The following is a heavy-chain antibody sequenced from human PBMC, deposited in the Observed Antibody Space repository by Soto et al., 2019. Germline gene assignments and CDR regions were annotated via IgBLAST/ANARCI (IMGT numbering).Heavy chain of an antibody. D-gene: IGHD6-6*01. V-gene: IGHV3-21*01. CDR3: ERQYISHDGLDV. J-gene: IGHJ6*02. CDR2: ISSHTYI. Sequence: GGSLRLSCAASGVNLSAYSMNWVRQAPGKGLEWVSSISSHTYIYYADSMKGRFTISRDNAKNSVYLQMTGLRAEDTALYYRERQYISHDGLDVRGQGTTVTVSS. CDR1: GVNLSAYS.